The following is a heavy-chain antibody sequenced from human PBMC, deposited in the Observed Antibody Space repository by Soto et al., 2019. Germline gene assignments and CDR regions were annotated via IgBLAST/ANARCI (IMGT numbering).Heavy chain of an antibody. D-gene: IGHD2-21*01. J-gene: IGHJ4*02. V-gene: IGHV4-61*03. CDR1: SGSVRSGNYH. Sequence: PSETLSLTCTASSGSVRSGNYHWSWIRQPPGKGLEWIGHVYRSGATNYNPSLKSRVTISLDTSMNHVSLRLGSVTAADTAVYYCARGPDVVVAPTAEGYYFDYWGQGALVTVSS. CDR3: ARGPDVVVAPTAEGYYFDY. CDR2: VYRSGAT.